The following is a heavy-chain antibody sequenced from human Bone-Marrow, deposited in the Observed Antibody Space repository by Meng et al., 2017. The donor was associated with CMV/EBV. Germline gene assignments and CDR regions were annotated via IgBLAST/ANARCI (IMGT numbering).Heavy chain of an antibody. V-gene: IGHV4-39*07. Sequence: SGPTLVKPTETLTLTCTVSGFSLSNARMGVSWVRQAPGKGLEWIGSNYYSGSTYYNPSLKSRVTISVDTSKNQFSLKLSSVTAADTAVYYCAREYGGATGGDDAFDIWGQGTMVTVSS. CDR1: GFSLSNARMG. J-gene: IGHJ3*02. D-gene: IGHD1-26*01. CDR2: NYYSGST. CDR3: AREYGGATGGDDAFDI.